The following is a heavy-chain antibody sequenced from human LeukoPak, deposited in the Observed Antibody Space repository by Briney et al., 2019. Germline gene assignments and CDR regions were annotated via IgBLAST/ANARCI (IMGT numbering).Heavy chain of an antibody. D-gene: IGHD2-2*01. J-gene: IGHJ4*02. CDR1: GDSVSSNSAT. Sequence: SQTLSLTCAISGDSVSSNSATWNWIRQSPSRGLEWLGRTYYWSKWYIDYAVSVKSRITINPDTSKNQFSLQLNSVTPEDTAVYYCARDRCSSTSCSGNLDYWGQGTLVTVSS. V-gene: IGHV6-1*01. CDR3: ARDRCSSTSCSGNLDY. CDR2: TYYWSKWYI.